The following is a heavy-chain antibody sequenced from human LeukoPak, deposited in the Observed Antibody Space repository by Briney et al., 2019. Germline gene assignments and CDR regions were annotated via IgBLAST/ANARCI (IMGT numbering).Heavy chain of an antibody. J-gene: IGHJ2*01. D-gene: IGHD1-1*01. CDR3: ASNRRRYWYFDL. Sequence: SETLSLTCAVYGGSFSGYYWSWIRQPPGKGLEWIGEINHSGSTNYDPSLKSRVTISVDTSKNQFSLKLSSVTAADTAVYYCASNRRRYWYFDLWGRGTLVTVSS. CDR1: GGSFSGYY. V-gene: IGHV4-34*01. CDR2: INHSGST.